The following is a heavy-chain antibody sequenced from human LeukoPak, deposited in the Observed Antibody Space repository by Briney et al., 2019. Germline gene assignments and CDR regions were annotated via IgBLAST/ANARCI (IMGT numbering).Heavy chain of an antibody. Sequence: GASVKVPCKASGYTFTTYGISWVRQAPGQGLEWMGWISTYNGNTNYAQQFQGRVTMTTDTSMSTTYMELRSLRSDDTAVYYCARDLIAVRPGWFDPWGQGSLVTVSS. D-gene: IGHD6-6*01. CDR1: GYTFTTYG. CDR3: ARDLIAVRPGWFDP. V-gene: IGHV1-18*01. J-gene: IGHJ5*02. CDR2: ISTYNGNT.